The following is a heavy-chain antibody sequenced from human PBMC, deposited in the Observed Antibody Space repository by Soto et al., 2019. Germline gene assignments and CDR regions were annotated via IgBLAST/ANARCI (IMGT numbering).Heavy chain of an antibody. CDR3: AKEGYYSGGSCPYSGPYYYYYYMDV. V-gene: IGHV3-30*18. Sequence: QVQLVESGGGVVQPGRSLRLSCAASGFTFSSYGMHWVRQAPGKGLEWVAVISYDGSNKYYADSVKGRFTISRDNSKNTLYLQMNSLRAEDTAVYYCAKEGYYSGGSCPYSGPYYYYYYMDVWGKGTTVTVSS. CDR1: GFTFSSYG. D-gene: IGHD2-15*01. CDR2: ISYDGSNK. J-gene: IGHJ6*03.